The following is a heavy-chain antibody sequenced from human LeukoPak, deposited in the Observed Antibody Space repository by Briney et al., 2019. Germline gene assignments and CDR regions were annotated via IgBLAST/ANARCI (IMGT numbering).Heavy chain of an antibody. CDR1: GGSFSGYY. CDR2: IYYSGST. V-gene: IGHV4-59*01. D-gene: IGHD6-13*01. Sequence: SETLSLTCAVYGGSFSGYYWSWIRQPPGKGLEWIGYIYYSGSTSYNPSLKSRVTISVDTSKNHFSLRLSSVTAADTAVYYCAREVIATAGYDYWSQGTLVTVSS. CDR3: AREVIATAGYDY. J-gene: IGHJ4*02.